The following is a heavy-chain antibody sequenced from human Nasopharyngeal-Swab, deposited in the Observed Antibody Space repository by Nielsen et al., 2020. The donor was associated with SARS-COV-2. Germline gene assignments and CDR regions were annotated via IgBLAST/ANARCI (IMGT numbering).Heavy chain of an antibody. CDR1: GYTFTSYD. V-gene: IGHV1-8*01. CDR2: MNPNSGNT. D-gene: IGHD2-8*01. Sequence: ASVKVSCKASGYTFTSYDINWVRQATGQGLEWMGWMNPNSGNTGYAQKFQGRVTMTRYTSISTAYMELSSLRSEDTAVYYCARGRCTNGVCYGGYSWFDPWGQGTLVTVSS. J-gene: IGHJ5*02. CDR3: ARGRCTNGVCYGGYSWFDP.